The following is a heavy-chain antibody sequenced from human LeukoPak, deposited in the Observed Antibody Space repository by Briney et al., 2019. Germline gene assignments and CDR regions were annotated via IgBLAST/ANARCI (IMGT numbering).Heavy chain of an antibody. J-gene: IGHJ4*02. V-gene: IGHV3-33*01. D-gene: IGHD5-18*01. Sequence: TGGSLRLSCAASGFTFSSYGMHWVRQAPGKGLEWVAIMWYDGSNKYYTDSVKGRFTISRDNSKNTLYLQMSSLRVEDTAVYYCAREDTALVIAYWGQGTLVTVSS. CDR2: MWYDGSNK. CDR1: GFTFSSYG. CDR3: AREDTALVIAY.